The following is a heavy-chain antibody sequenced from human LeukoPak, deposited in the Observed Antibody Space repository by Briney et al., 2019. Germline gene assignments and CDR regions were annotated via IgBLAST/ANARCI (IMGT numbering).Heavy chain of an antibody. Sequence: ASVKVSCKASGYTFTSYYMHWVRPAPGQGLEWMGWISAYNGNANYAQKFQGRVTMTRDTSTSTVYMELSSLRSEDTAVYYCARDTPYNWNVGVEGGFDYWGQGTLVTVSS. CDR2: ISAYNGNA. V-gene: IGHV1-18*04. J-gene: IGHJ4*02. CDR1: GYTFTSYY. D-gene: IGHD1-1*01. CDR3: ARDTPYNWNVGVEGGFDY.